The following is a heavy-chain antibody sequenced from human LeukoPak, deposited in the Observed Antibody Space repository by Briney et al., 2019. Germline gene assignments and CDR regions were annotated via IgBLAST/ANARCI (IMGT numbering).Heavy chain of an antibody. CDR1: GXSISSTNG. CDR2: VHLDGRT. Sequence: SETLSLICGVSGXSISSTNGWTWVRQPPGKGLEWIGEVHLDGRTNYSPSLQSRLDMSVDFSENHISLKLTSVTAADTAVYYCARGYSSSWYMDYWGQGTLVTVSS. CDR3: ARGYSSSWYMDY. D-gene: IGHD6-13*01. V-gene: IGHV4-4*02. J-gene: IGHJ4*02.